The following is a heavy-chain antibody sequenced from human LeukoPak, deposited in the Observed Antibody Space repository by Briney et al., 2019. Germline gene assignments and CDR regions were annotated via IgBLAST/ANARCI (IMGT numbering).Heavy chain of an antibody. V-gene: IGHV4-30-2*01. CDR2: IYHSGST. D-gene: IGHD5-18*01. CDR3: ARDGDTARYAFDI. J-gene: IGHJ3*02. CDR1: GGSISSGGYY. Sequence: SSQTLSLTCTVSGGSISSGGYYWSWIRQPPGKGLEWIGYIYHSGSTYYNPSLKSRVTISVDRSKNQFSLKLSSVTAADTAVYYCARDGDTARYAFDIWGQGTMVTVSS.